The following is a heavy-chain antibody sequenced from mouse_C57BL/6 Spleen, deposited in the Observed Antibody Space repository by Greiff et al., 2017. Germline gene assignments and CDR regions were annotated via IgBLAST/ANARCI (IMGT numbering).Heavy chain of an antibody. CDR3: ARGGGSSLWYFDV. D-gene: IGHD1-1*01. V-gene: IGHV1-84*01. Sequence: QVQLQQSGPELVKPGASVKISCKASGYTFTDYYINWVKQRPGPGLEWIGWIYPGSGNTKYNEKFKGKATLTVDTSSSTAYMQLSSLTSEDSAVYFCARGGGSSLWYFDVWGTGTTVTVSS. CDR2: IYPGSGNT. CDR1: GYTFTDYY. J-gene: IGHJ1*03.